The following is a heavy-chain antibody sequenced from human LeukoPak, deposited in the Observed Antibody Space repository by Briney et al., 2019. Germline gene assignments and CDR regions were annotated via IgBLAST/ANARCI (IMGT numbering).Heavy chain of an antibody. V-gene: IGHV4-39*07. CDR2: ISDSGST. J-gene: IGHJ5*02. D-gene: IGHD2-21*01. Sequence: PSETLSLTCTVSDGSISSSSYYWGWIRQPPGKGLEWIARISDSGSTYNNPSLRGRVTISVDTSKDQFSLKLSSVTAADTAVYYCVRPSCGGECQSKNNWFEPWGQGTLVTVSS. CDR1: DGSISSSSYY. CDR3: VRPSCGGECQSKNNWFEP.